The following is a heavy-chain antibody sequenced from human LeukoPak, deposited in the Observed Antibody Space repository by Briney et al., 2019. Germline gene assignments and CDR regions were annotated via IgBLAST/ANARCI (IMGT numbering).Heavy chain of an antibody. CDR2: IYYSGST. J-gene: IGHJ4*02. CDR1: GGSISSSSYY. V-gene: IGHV4-39*07. Sequence: PSETLSLTCTVSGGSISSSSYYWGWIRQPPGKGLEWIGSIYYSGSTYYNPSLKSRVTTSVDTSKNQFSLKLSSVTAADTAVYYCARDVAAAAGADYWGQGTLVTVSS. CDR3: ARDVAAAAGADY. D-gene: IGHD6-13*01.